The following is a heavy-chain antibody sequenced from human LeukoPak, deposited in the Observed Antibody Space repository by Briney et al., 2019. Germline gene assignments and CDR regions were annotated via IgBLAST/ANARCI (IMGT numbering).Heavy chain of an antibody. Sequence: GGSLRLSCAASGFAFSSYAMSWVRQAPGKGLEWVSTISDRGGSTYYADSVKGRLTISRDNSKNTLYLQMNSLRAEDTALYYCAKLYCSGGTCYWPDYWGQGTLVTVSS. CDR3: AKLYCSGGTCYWPDY. D-gene: IGHD2-15*01. J-gene: IGHJ4*02. V-gene: IGHV3-23*01. CDR2: ISDRGGST. CDR1: GFAFSSYA.